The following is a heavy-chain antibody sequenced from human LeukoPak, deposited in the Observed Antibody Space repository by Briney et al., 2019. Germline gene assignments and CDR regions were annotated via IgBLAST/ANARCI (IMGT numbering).Heavy chain of an antibody. CDR1: GYTFTSYA. Sequence: ASVRVSCKASGYTFTSYAMHWGRQAPGQRREWMGWINAGNGDTKYSQTLQGRGTITRDTSASTAYMELSSLRYEDTAVYYCARCPGYSSGLVYGMDVWRQGTTVTVSS. V-gene: IGHV1-3*01. J-gene: IGHJ6*02. CDR3: ARCPGYSSGLVYGMDV. CDR2: INAGNGDT. D-gene: IGHD6-19*01.